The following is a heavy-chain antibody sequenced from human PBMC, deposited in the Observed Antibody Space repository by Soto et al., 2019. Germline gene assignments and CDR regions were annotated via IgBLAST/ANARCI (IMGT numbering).Heavy chain of an antibody. CDR3: AKSKPSRAHASGWNDWFDP. CDR2: VSGHSRSI. Sequence: DVQLLESGGGLVQPGGSLRLTCAASGFTLSNYAMSWVRQAPGKGLEWVSVVSGHSRSIYYADSVRGRFTISRDNSKNTLYPQMNSLRVEDTAVYHGAKSKPSRAHASGWNDWFDPWGQGTLVTVSS. D-gene: IGHD6-19*01. CDR1: GFTLSNYA. J-gene: IGHJ5*02. V-gene: IGHV3-23*01.